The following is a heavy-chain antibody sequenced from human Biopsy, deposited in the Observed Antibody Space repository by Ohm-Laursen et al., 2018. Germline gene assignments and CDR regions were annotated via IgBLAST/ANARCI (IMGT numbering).Heavy chain of an antibody. D-gene: IGHD6-25*01. CDR3: TKRRTAVRPFDS. CDR2: ISGSSNNI. CDR1: GFIFSDYG. J-gene: IGHJ4*01. V-gene: IGHV3-9*03. Sequence: SLRLSCAAPGFIFSDYGMHWVRQAPGKGLEWVSGISGSSNNIIYADSVRGRFTISRDNAKSSLYLEMNSLRSEDMAFYYCTKRRTAVRPFDSWGHGTLVTVSS.